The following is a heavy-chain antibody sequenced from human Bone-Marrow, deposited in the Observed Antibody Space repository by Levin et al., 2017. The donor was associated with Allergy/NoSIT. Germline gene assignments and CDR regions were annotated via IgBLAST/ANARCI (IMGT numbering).Heavy chain of an antibody. D-gene: IGHD2-15*01. V-gene: IGHV4-59*01. CDR1: GGSISDYY. CDR3: ARLASGGSAQRGFDY. CDR2: IYDSGTT. Sequence: SETLSLICTVSGGSISDYYWSWIRQPPEKGLEWIGYIYDSGTTRYNPSLKSRVTISVDTSKNQFSLKLTSLAAVDTAIYYCARLASGGSAQRGFDYWGQGTLVTVSS. J-gene: IGHJ4*02.